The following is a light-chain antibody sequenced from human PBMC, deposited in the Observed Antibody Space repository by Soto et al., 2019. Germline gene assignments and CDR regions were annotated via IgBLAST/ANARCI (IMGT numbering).Light chain of an antibody. CDR1: QNVGHN. Sequence: EVVLTQSPATLSLSPGESATLSCRASQNVGHNLAWYQQTPGQAPRHLIYAASDRATGIPARFRGSGSDTDFTLTITSVEPEDFAVYYCQQRSRWPRDTFGQGTKLEIK. CDR3: QQRSRWPRDT. CDR2: AAS. V-gene: IGKV3-11*01. J-gene: IGKJ2*01.